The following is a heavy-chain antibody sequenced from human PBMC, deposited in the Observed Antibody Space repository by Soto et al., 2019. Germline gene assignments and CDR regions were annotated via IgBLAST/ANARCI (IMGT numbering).Heavy chain of an antibody. V-gene: IGHV4-39*01. J-gene: IGHJ6*02. CDR1: GGSISSSSYS. CDR3: GRQPGHCGSTTCFGYYSVDV. D-gene: IGHD2-2*01. Sequence: QLQLQESGPRLVKPSETLSLTCSVSGGSISSSSYSWGWIRQPPGKGLEWIGTIYYSGSTHYNPSREGRVAISADTPNTQLSLRLSSVTAADTAVYYCGRQPGHCGSTTCFGYYSVDVWGQGTTVTVS. CDR2: IYYSGST.